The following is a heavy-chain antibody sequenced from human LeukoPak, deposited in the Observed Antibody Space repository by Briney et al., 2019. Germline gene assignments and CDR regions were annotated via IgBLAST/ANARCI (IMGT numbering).Heavy chain of an antibody. CDR2: ISGSGGST. CDR1: GFTFSTYA. J-gene: IGHJ4*02. Sequence: GGSLRLSCAASGFTFSTYAMSWVRQAPGKGLEWVSAISGSGGSTYYADSVKGRFTISRDRSKNTLYLQMNSLRAEDTAVYYCAKENDFWSGSFDYWGQGTLVTVSS. CDR3: AKENDFWSGSFDY. V-gene: IGHV3-23*01. D-gene: IGHD3-3*01.